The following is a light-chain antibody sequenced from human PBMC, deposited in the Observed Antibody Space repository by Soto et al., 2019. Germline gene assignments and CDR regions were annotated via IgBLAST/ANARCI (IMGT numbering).Light chain of an antibody. V-gene: IGKV3-11*01. Sequence: IVLTQSPATLSLSPGEEATLSCRASLSVNTFLAWYQQKPGQAPRLLIYDASNRASGIPPRFSGSGSGTEFTLTISSLEPEDFVFYYCQQRSNWGITFGEGTRLESK. CDR2: DAS. CDR3: QQRSNWGIT. CDR1: LSVNTF. J-gene: IGKJ5*01.